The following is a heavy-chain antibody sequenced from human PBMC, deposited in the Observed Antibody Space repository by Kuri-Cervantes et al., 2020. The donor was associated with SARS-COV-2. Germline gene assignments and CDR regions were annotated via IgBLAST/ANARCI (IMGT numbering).Heavy chain of an antibody. J-gene: IGHJ6*03. V-gene: IGHV4-30-2*01. D-gene: IGHD6-19*01. CDR3: ARSPLTRRYSSGWTERYYYYYYMDV. CDR2: IYHSGST. CDR1: GGSISGGGYY. Sequence: LRLSCTVSGGSISGGGYYWSWIRQPPGKGLEWIGYIYHSGSTYYNPSLKSRVTISVDRSKNQFSLKLSSVTAADTAVYYCARSPLTRRYSSGWTERYYYYYYMDVWGKGTTVTVSS.